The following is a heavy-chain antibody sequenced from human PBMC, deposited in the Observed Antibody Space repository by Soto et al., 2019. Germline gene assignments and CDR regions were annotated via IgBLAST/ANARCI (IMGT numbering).Heavy chain of an antibody. J-gene: IGHJ5*02. Sequence: SETLSLTCTVSGGSISGYYWSWVRQSPGKGLEWIGYIYDSESTNYNPSLKSRVTTSVDTSKNQLSLKLSSVTAADTAVYYCARANWNYGPFDPWGQGTLVTVSS. CDR3: ARANWNYGPFDP. V-gene: IGHV4-59*01. CDR1: GGSISGYY. CDR2: IYDSEST. D-gene: IGHD1-7*01.